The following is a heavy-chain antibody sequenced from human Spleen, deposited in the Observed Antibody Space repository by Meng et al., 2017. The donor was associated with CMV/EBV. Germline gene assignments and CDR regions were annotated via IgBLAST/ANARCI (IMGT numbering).Heavy chain of an antibody. Sequence: GESLKISCTVSGLTFNRYTMNWVRQAPGKGLEWVSSISSLAKSLYYADSVKGRFTISRDNAKNLLYLQMNSLRLEDTAVYYCSSKRETQDYWGQGAPVTVSS. CDR1: GLTFNRYT. CDR2: ISSLAKSL. D-gene: IGHD6-25*01. CDR3: SSKRETQDY. J-gene: IGHJ4*02. V-gene: IGHV3-21*06.